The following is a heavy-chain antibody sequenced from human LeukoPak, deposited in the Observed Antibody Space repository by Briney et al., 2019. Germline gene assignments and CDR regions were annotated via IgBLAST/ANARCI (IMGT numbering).Heavy chain of an antibody. Sequence: ASVTVSCKASGYTFTSYDINWVRQATGQGLEWMGWMNPNSGNTGYAQKFQGRVTMTRNTSIRTAYMELGSLRSEDPAVYYCARGSYSGRRVDYWGQGTLVTVSS. CDR1: GYTFTSYD. D-gene: IGHD3-10*01. V-gene: IGHV1-8*01. CDR2: MNPNSGNT. J-gene: IGHJ4*02. CDR3: ARGSYSGRRVDY.